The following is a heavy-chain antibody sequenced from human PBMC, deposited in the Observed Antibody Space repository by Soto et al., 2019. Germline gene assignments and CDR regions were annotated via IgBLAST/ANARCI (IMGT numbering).Heavy chain of an antibody. V-gene: IGHV3-48*03. CDR2: ITSSGGAT. Sequence: EVQLVESGGGLVQPGGSLRLSCAASGFGFSNYEMNWVRQAPGKGLEWVSYITSSGGATMYADSVKGRFTISRDNAKDTLYLQMNSLRIEDTAVYYCARGDCKTSSYIGFWGQGTLVTVSS. CDR3: ARGDCKTSSYIGF. CDR1: GFGFSNYE. J-gene: IGHJ4*02. D-gene: IGHD2-2*02.